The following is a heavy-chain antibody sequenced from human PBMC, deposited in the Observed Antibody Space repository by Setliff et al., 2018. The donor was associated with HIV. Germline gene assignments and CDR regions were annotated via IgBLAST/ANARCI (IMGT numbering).Heavy chain of an antibody. CDR3: ARGGEWEQLGGFDAFDI. CDR1: GYTFTGYY. D-gene: IGHD6-6*01. J-gene: IGHJ3*02. V-gene: IGHV1-2*06. CDR2: INPNSGVT. Sequence: ASVKVSCKTSGYTFTGYYMHWVRQAPGQGLEWMGRINPNSGVTNYAQKFQDRVTMTRDTSSSTAYMDLRSLISDDTAVYYCARGGEWEQLGGFDAFDIWGQGTMVTVSS.